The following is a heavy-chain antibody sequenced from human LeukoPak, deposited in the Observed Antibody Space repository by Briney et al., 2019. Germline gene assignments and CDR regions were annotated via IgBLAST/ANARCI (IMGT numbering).Heavy chain of an antibody. CDR1: GFTFDDYA. J-gene: IGHJ6*03. Sequence: GVSLRLSCAAAGFTFDDYAMHWVRHAPGKGLEWVSLISGDGGSTYYADSAKGRFTISRDNSKNSLYLQMNSLRTEGTALYYCAKLEGYSYPVRYYYYYMDVWGKGTTVTVSS. CDR2: ISGDGGST. V-gene: IGHV3-43*02. D-gene: IGHD5-18*01. CDR3: AKLEGYSYPVRYYYYYMDV.